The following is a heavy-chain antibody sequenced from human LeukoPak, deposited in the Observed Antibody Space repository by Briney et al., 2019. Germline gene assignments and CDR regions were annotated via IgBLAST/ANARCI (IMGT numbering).Heavy chain of an antibody. CDR3: ARAAGIAAAGRAFFFDY. J-gene: IGHJ4*02. Sequence: SQTLSLTCTVSGGSISSGGYYWSWIRQPPGKGLEWIGEINHSGSTNYNPSLKSRVTISVDTSKNQFSLKLSSVTAADTAVYYCARAAGIAAAGRAFFFDYWGQGTLVTVSS. D-gene: IGHD6-13*01. CDR2: INHSGST. CDR1: GGSISSGGYY. V-gene: IGHV4-30-2*01.